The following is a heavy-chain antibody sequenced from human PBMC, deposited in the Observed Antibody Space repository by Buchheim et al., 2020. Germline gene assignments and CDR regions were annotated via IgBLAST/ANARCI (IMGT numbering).Heavy chain of an antibody. Sequence: EVQLVQSGAEVKKPGESLRISCKGSGYSFTNYWINWVRQMPGKGLEWMGRIDPSDSYTYYSPSFQGHVTISADKSIGTAYPQWISLEASDTAIHYCARQVAVAGWFDPWGQGTL. D-gene: IGHD6-19*01. CDR3: ARQVAVAGWFDP. V-gene: IGHV5-10-1*01. CDR2: IDPSDSYT. CDR1: GYSFTNYW. J-gene: IGHJ5*02.